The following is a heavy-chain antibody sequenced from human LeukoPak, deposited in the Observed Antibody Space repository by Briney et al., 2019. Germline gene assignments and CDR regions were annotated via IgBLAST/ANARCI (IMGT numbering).Heavy chain of an antibody. Sequence: PGGSLRLTCSASGFIFSTSSMKWFRQAPGKARECVSAISGTSVHIYYADSVKGRFTISRDNVKESLYLHMNSLRAEDTAVYYCASGTIVGARGADNWGQGTLVTVSS. CDR2: ISGTSVHI. J-gene: IGHJ4*02. D-gene: IGHD1-26*01. V-gene: IGHV3-21*01. CDR3: ASGTIVGARGADN. CDR1: GFIFSTSS.